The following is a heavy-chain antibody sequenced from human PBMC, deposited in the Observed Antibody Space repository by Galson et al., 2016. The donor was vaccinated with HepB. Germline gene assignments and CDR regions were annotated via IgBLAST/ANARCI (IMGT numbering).Heavy chain of an antibody. Sequence: SLRLSCAASGFRFNTYGMYWVRQAPGKGLEWVTVISFDGSTKYYADSVKGRFTISRDNSKNTLYLQMNSLRAEDTAVYYCASMTGTTPGGYWGRGTLVTVSS. J-gene: IGHJ2*01. D-gene: IGHD1-20*01. V-gene: IGHV3-30*03. CDR2: ISFDGSTK. CDR3: ASMTGTTPGGY. CDR1: GFRFNTYG.